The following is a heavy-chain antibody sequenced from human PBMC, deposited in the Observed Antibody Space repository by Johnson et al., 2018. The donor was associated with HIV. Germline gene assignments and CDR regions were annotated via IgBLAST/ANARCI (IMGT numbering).Heavy chain of an antibody. D-gene: IGHD6-13*01. J-gene: IGHJ3*02. CDR2: IRFDETIK. Sequence: GKGLEWVAFIRFDETIKYYGDSVKGRFTISRDNSKNTLYLQMNSLRVEDTAVYYCARARDRSSSRDAFDIWGQGTMVIVSS. CDR3: ARARDRSSSRDAFDI. V-gene: IGHV3-30*02.